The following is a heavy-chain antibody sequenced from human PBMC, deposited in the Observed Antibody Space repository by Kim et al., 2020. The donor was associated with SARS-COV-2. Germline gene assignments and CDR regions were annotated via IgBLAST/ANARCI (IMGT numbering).Heavy chain of an antibody. Sequence: LKSRVTISVDTSKNQFSLKLSSVTAADTAVYYCARAPLRIAAAANWYFDLWGRGTLVTVSS. V-gene: IGHV4-34*01. CDR3: ARAPLRIAAAANWYFDL. J-gene: IGHJ2*01. D-gene: IGHD6-13*01.